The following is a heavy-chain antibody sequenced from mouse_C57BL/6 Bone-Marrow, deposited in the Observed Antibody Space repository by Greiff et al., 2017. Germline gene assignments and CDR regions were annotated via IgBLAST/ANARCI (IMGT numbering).Heavy chain of an antibody. CDR3: ARRSYYYGSSYLYYYAMDY. Sequence: LEESVAELVRPGTSVKVSCKASGYAFTNYLIEWVKQRPGQGLEWIGVINPGSGGTNYNEKFKGKATLTADKSSSTAYMQLSSLTSEDSAVYFCARRSYYYGSSYLYYYAMDYWGQGTSVTVSS. CDR2: INPGSGGT. D-gene: IGHD1-1*01. V-gene: IGHV1-54*01. J-gene: IGHJ4*01. CDR1: GYAFTNYL.